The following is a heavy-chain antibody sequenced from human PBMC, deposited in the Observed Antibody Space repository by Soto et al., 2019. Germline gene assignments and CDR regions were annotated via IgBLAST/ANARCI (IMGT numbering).Heavy chain of an antibody. Sequence: GGSLILSCAASGFTFTNYRMHWVRQAPGKGLVWVSRINPDGSTPTYADSVQGRFTISRDNAKNTLFLQMNSLRAEDTAVYYCARPTSLGSGPFDYWGQGTLVTVSS. CDR1: GFTFTNYR. J-gene: IGHJ4*02. CDR2: INPDGSTP. V-gene: IGHV3-74*01. CDR3: ARPTSLGSGPFDY. D-gene: IGHD5-12*01.